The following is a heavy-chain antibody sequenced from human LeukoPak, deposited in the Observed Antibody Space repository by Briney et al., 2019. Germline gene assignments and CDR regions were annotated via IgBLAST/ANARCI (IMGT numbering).Heavy chain of an antibody. Sequence: PGGSLRLSCAASGFTVSSNYMSWVRQAPGKGLEWGSVIYGGGSTYYADSVRGRFTISRDNSKNTLFLQMNSLRAEDTAVYYCARGTDSYYYYMDVWGRGTTVTVSS. CDR1: GFTVSSNY. CDR2: IYGGGST. D-gene: IGHD2-8*02. CDR3: ARGTDSYYYYMDV. V-gene: IGHV3-53*01. J-gene: IGHJ6*03.